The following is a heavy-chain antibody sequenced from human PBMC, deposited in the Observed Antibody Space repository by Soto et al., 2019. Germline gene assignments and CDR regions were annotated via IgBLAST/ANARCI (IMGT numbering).Heavy chain of an antibody. Sequence: GGSLRLSCAASGFTFSRYWMHWVRQAPGKGLEWVSRASPDGTSTSYADSVKGRFTISRDNAKNTLFMQMNSLRAEDTAVYYCTRHGSGDYFLFDTWGRGTLVTVSS. CDR1: GFTFSRYW. CDR2: ASPDGTST. D-gene: IGHD3-10*01. CDR3: TRHGSGDYFLFDT. J-gene: IGHJ5*02. V-gene: IGHV3-74*01.